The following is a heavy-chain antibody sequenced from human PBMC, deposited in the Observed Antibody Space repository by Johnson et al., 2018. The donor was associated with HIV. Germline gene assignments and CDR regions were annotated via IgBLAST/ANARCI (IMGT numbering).Heavy chain of an antibody. CDR1: GFTFSDYY. J-gene: IGHJ3*02. CDR2: ISSSGSTI. D-gene: IGHD6-6*01. CDR3: AKDQWDSSSSNDSPDAFDI. V-gene: IGHV3-11*04. Sequence: VQLVESGGGLVQPGGSLRLSCAASGFTFSDYYMSWIRQAPGKGLEWVSYISSSGSTIYYADSVKGRFTISRDNAKNSLYLQMNSLRAEDTAVYYCAKDQWDSSSSNDSPDAFDIWGQGTMVTVSS.